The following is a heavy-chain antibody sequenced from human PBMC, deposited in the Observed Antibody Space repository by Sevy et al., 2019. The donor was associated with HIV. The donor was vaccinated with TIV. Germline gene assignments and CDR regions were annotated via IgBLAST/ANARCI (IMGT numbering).Heavy chain of an antibody. J-gene: IGHJ5*01. CDR3: VSLFLSYRSGWSYFDS. CDR2: IFSSGST. D-gene: IGHD6-19*01. V-gene: IGHV3-66*02. CDR1: GFTVNDKY. Sequence: GGSLRLSCAISGFTVNDKYIIWVRQAPGKGLEWVSVIFSSGSTYYADSAKGRFTISRDNSKNTVDLQLNSVRAEDTAVYYCVSLFLSYRSGWSYFDSWGQGTLVTVSS.